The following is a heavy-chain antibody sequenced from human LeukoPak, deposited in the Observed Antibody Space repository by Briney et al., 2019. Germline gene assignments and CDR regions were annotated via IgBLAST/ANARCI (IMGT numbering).Heavy chain of an antibody. D-gene: IGHD1-1*01. CDR3: ARGSQANWNDFGWFDP. Sequence: ASVKVSCKASGYTFTGHFMHWVRQTPGQGLEWVGWISPNSGATNYAARFQGRISITSGTSSSTAYMELSRLRPADTAVYYCARGSQANWNDFGWFDPWGQGTLVTVSS. J-gene: IGHJ5*02. V-gene: IGHV1-2*02. CDR1: GYTFTGHF. CDR2: ISPNSGAT.